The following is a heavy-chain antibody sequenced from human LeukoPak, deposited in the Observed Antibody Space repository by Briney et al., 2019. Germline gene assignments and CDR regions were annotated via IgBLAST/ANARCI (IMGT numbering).Heavy chain of an antibody. CDR2: ISGSGDST. CDR3: AKDAEQWLIRSFDY. CDR1: GFTFISYA. V-gene: IGHV3-23*01. D-gene: IGHD6-19*01. J-gene: IGHJ4*02. Sequence: GGSLRLSCAASGFTFISYARYSMSWVRPAPGKGLEWVSGISGSGDSTYYADSVRGRFTISRGNSKNTLYLQMNSLRAEDTALYYCAKDAEQWLIRSFDYWGQGTLVTVSS.